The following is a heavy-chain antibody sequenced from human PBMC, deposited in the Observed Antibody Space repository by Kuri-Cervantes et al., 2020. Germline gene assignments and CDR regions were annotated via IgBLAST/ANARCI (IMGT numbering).Heavy chain of an antibody. Sequence: TLSLTCTVSGGSISSYYWNWIRQPPGKALEWLALIYWDDDKRYGPSLKSRLTITKDTSKNQVVLTMTNMDPVDTATYYCAVEFISSSRGGVWGKGTTVTVSS. CDR2: IYWDDDK. CDR3: AVEFISSSRGGV. CDR1: GGSISSYYW. D-gene: IGHD6-6*01. J-gene: IGHJ6*04. V-gene: IGHV2-5*05.